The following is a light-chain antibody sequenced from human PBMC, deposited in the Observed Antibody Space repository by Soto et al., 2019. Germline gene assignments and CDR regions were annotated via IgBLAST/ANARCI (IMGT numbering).Light chain of an antibody. V-gene: IGKV3-15*01. Sequence: EIVMTQSPDTLSVSPGERATLSCRASQSVSSNLAWYQQKPGQAPRLLIYGASTRATGIPARFSGSGSGTEFTLTISRLPSEDFAVYYCQKYNNWPTITFGQGTKLEIK. CDR1: QSVSSN. CDR3: QKYNNWPTIT. J-gene: IGKJ2*01. CDR2: GAS.